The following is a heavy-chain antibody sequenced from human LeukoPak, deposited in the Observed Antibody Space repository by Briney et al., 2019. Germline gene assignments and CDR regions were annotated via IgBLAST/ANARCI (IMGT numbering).Heavy chain of an antibody. CDR3: ARGPYDSSGYYSFDY. CDR1: GGTFSSYA. Sequence: SVKVSCKASGGTFSSYAISWVRQAPGQGLEWMGGIIPIFGTANYAQKFQGRVTITTDESTSTAYMELSSLRSEDTAVYYCARGPYDSSGYYSFDYWGQGTLVTVSS. D-gene: IGHD3-22*01. V-gene: IGHV1-69*05. J-gene: IGHJ4*02. CDR2: IIPIFGTA.